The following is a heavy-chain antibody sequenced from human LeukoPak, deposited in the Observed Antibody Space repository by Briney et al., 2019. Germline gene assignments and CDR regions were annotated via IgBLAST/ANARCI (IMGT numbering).Heavy chain of an antibody. CDR3: ARRAGAYSHPYDY. Sequence: PGGSLRLSCAASGFTFSSYSMNWVRQAPGKGLEWVSSISSSSSYIYYADSVKSRYTISRDNSKNTPYLQMNSLRAEDTAVYYCARRAGAYSHPYDYWGQGTLVTVSS. J-gene: IGHJ4*02. CDR1: GFTFSSYS. D-gene: IGHD4/OR15-4a*01. CDR2: ISSSSSYI. V-gene: IGHV3-21*04.